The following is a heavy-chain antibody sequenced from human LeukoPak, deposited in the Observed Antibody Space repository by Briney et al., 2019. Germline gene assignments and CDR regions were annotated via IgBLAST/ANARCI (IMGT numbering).Heavy chain of an antibody. Sequence: PGGSLRLSCAASGFTFSSYGMSWVRQAPGKGLEWVSAISGSGGSTYYADSVKGRFTISRDNSKNTLYLQMNSLRAEDTAVYYCARDFKDILTGYSYWYFDLWGRGTLVTVSS. J-gene: IGHJ2*01. D-gene: IGHD3-9*01. V-gene: IGHV3-23*01. CDR3: ARDFKDILTGYSYWYFDL. CDR1: GFTFSSYG. CDR2: ISGSGGST.